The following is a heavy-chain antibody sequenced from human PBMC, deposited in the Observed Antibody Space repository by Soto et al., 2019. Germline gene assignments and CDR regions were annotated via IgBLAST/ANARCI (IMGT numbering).Heavy chain of an antibody. V-gene: IGHV1-3*01. CDR3: ARDEGTTVTRPYYYFDY. D-gene: IGHD4-17*01. Sequence: QVQLVQSGAEVKKPGASVKVSCKASGYTFTSYAMHWVRQAPGQRLEWMGWINAGNGNTKYSEKFQGRVTITRDKSENTAYMELSSMRSEDTAVYYCARDEGTTVTRPYYYFDYWGQGTLVTGSS. J-gene: IGHJ4*02. CDR1: GYTFTSYA. CDR2: INAGNGNT.